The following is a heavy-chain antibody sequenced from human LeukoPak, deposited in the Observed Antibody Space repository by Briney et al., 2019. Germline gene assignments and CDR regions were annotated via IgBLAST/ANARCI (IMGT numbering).Heavy chain of an antibody. Sequence: GGSLRLSCAASGFTFSIYAMHWVRQAPGKGLEWVAVISYDGSNKYYADSVKGRFTISRDNSKNTLYLQMNSLRAEDTAVYYCARRKWELLPGDYWGQGTLVTVSS. CDR1: GFTFSIYA. D-gene: IGHD1-26*01. V-gene: IGHV3-30-3*01. CDR3: ARRKWELLPGDY. CDR2: ISYDGSNK. J-gene: IGHJ4*02.